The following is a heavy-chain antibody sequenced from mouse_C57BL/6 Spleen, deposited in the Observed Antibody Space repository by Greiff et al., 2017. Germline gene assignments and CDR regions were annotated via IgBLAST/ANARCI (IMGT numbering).Heavy chain of an antibody. CDR1: GYTFTDYN. CDR2: INPNNGGT. Sequence: EVKVVESGPELVKPGASVKMSCKASGYTFTDYNMHWVKQSHGKSLEWIGYINPNNGGTSYNQKFKGKATLTVNKSSSTAYMELRSLTSEDSAVCYCGVWYRYAMGCWGQGASVTVSS. V-gene: IGHV1-22*01. J-gene: IGHJ4*01. CDR3: GVWYRYAMGC. D-gene: IGHD2-10*02.